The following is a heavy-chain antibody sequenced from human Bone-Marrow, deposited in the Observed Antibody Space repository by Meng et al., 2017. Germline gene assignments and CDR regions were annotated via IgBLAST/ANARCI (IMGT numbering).Heavy chain of an antibody. CDR3: ARFTPFDY. CDR1: GFTFSSYW. CDR2: INPDGTIT. Sequence: EVQLWEPGGGLVQPGGSLRLSCAASGFTFSSYWMHWVRQAPGKGLVWVSRINPDGTITDYADSVKGRFTISRDNAKNTLYLQMNSLRAEDSAVYYCARFTPFDYWGPGTLVTVSS. J-gene: IGHJ4*02. V-gene: IGHV3-74*01.